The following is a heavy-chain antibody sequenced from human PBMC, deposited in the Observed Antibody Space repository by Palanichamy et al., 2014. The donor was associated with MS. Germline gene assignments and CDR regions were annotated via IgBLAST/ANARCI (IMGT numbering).Heavy chain of an antibody. J-gene: IGHJ3*02. CDR1: GSISSYY. CDR3: ARVSYDSSGYRQVIGAFDI. CDR2: IYTSGST. Sequence: GSISSYYWGWIRQPAGKGLEWIGRIYTSGSTNYNPSLKSRVTMSVDTSKNQFSLKLSSVTAADTAVYYCARVSYDSSGYRQVIGAFDIWGQGTMVTVSS. D-gene: IGHD3-22*01. V-gene: IGHV4-4*07.